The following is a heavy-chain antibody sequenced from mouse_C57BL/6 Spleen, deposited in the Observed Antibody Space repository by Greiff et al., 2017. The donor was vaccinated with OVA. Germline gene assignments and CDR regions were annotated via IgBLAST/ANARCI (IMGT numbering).Heavy chain of an antibody. V-gene: IGHV5-17*01. Sequence: EVMLVESRGGLVKPGGSLKLSCAASGFTFSDYGMHWVRQAPEKGLEWVAYISSGSSTIYYADTVKGRFTISRDNAKNTLFLQMTSLRSEDTAMYYCARTGGGGFDYWGQGTTLTVSS. J-gene: IGHJ2*01. CDR3: ARTGGGGFDY. CDR1: GFTFSDYG. CDR2: ISSGSSTI.